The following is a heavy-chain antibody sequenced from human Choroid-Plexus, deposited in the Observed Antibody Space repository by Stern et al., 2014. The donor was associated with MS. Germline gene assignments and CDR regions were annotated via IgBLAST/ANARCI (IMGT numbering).Heavy chain of an antibody. D-gene: IGHD2/OR15-2a*01. CDR2: VSYDGSNK. Sequence: VQLVASGGGVVQPGRPLRLSCVASGFTLGSCAMHWVRQAPGKGLERVAGVSYDGSNKYYADSVKGRFPISRDNSQNTLYMQMSSLRPEDTAVYYCAKDRQYLTYFFDHWGQGSLVTVSS. CDR1: GFTLGSCA. V-gene: IGHV3-30*18. CDR3: AKDRQYLTYFFDH. J-gene: IGHJ5*02.